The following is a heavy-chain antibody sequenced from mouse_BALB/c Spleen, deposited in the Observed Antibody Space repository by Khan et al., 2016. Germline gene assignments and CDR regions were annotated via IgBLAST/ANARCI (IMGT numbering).Heavy chain of an antibody. Sequence: EVELVEPGGGLVQPGGSLKLSCAASGFTFNNYGMSWVRQTPDKRLELVAIINSNGGSTYYPDNVKGRFIISRDHAKNTLYLTLSSLKSEDTAMXYCTRVYNYGSPYFDYWGHGTTLTV. V-gene: IGHV5-6-3*01. D-gene: IGHD1-1*01. J-gene: IGHJ2*01. CDR1: GFTFNNYG. CDR2: INSNGGST. CDR3: TRVYNYGSPYFDY.